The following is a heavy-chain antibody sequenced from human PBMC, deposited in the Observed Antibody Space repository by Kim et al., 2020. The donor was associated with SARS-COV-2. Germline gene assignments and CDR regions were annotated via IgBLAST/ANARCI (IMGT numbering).Heavy chain of an antibody. D-gene: IGHD3-10*01. J-gene: IGHJ5*02. CDR2: IYPGDSDT. CDR1: GYSFTSYW. CDR3: ARGRAELWFGALFARWFDP. V-gene: IGHV5-51*01. Sequence: GESLKISCKGSGYSFTSYWICWVRQMPGKGLEWMGIIYPGDSDTRYSPSFQGQVPISADKSISTAYLQWSSLKASDTAMYYCARGRAELWFGALFARWFDPWGQGTLVTVSS.